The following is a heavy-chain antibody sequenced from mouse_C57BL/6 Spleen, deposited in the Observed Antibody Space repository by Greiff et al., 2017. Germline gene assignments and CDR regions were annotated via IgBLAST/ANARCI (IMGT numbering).Heavy chain of an antibody. CDR3: ARSWDGTGYFDV. CDR1: GYTFTSYW. D-gene: IGHD2-1*01. CDR2: IHPNSGST. J-gene: IGHJ1*03. Sequence: QVQLQQPGAELVKPGASVKLSCKASGYTFTSYWMHWVKQRPGQGLEWIGMIHPNSGSTNYNEKFKSKATLTVDKSSSTAYMQLSSLTSEDSAVYYCARSWDGTGYFDVWGTGTTVTVSS. V-gene: IGHV1-64*01.